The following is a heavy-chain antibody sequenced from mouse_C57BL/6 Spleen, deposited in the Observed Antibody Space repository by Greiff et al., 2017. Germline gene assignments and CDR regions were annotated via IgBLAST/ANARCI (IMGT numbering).Heavy chain of an antibody. D-gene: IGHD2-1*01. Sequence: EVKLQESGPGLVKPSQSLSLTCSVSGYSITSGYYWNWIRQFPGNKLEWMGYISYDGSNNYNPSLKNRISITRDTSKNQFFLKLNSVTTEDTATYYCARDGGNYPAGFAYWGQGTLVTVSA. CDR2: ISYDGSN. J-gene: IGHJ3*01. V-gene: IGHV3-6*01. CDR1: GYSITSGYY. CDR3: ARDGGNYPAGFAY.